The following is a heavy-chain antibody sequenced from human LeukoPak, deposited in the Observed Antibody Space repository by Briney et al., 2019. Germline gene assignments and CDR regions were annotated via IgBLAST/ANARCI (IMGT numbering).Heavy chain of an antibody. V-gene: IGHV4-4*07. D-gene: IGHD2-2*01. J-gene: IGHJ5*02. Sequence: SETLSLTCTVSGGSISSYYWSWIRQPAGKGLEWLGRIYTSGSTNYNPSLKSRVTMSVDTSKNQFSLKLSSVTAADTAVYYCAREVVVVVPAATVWFDPWGQGTLVTVSS. CDR3: AREVVVVVPAATVWFDP. CDR2: IYTSGST. CDR1: GGSISSYY.